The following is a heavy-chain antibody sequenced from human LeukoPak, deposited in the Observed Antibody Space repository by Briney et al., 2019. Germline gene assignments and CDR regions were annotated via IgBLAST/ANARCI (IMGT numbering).Heavy chain of an antibody. Sequence: GGSLRLSCAASGFTFSSYAMSWVRQAPGKGLEWVSAISGSGGSTYYADFVKGRFTISRDNSKSTLYLQMNSLRAEDTAVYYCAKGRVVATITNWFDPWGQGTLVTVPS. CDR1: GFTFSSYA. D-gene: IGHD5-12*01. CDR2: ISGSGGST. J-gene: IGHJ5*02. V-gene: IGHV3-23*01. CDR3: AKGRVVATITNWFDP.